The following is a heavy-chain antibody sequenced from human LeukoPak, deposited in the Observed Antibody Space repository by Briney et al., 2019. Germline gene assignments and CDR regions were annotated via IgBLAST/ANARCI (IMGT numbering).Heavy chain of an antibody. Sequence: GRSLRLSCAASGFTFSSYGMHWVRQAPGKGLEWVAVISYDGSNKYYADSVKGRFTISRDNSKNTLYLQMNSLRAEDTAVYYCAKDIVVVAATTFEYWGQGTLVTVSS. CDR2: ISYDGSNK. V-gene: IGHV3-30*18. D-gene: IGHD2-15*01. CDR1: GFTFSSYG. J-gene: IGHJ4*02. CDR3: AKDIVVVAATTFEY.